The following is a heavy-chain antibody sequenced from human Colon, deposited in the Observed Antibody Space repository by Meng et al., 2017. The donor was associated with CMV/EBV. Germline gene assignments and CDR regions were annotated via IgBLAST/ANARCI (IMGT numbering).Heavy chain of an antibody. CDR2: IWYDGSNK. Sequence: GESLKISCAASGFTFCSYGMHWVRQAPGKGLEWVAVIWYDGSNKYYADSVKGRFTISRDNSKNTLYLQMNSLRAEDTAVYYCARAAGYSGYVDYWGQGTLVTVSS. V-gene: IGHV3-33*01. CDR3: ARAAGYSGYVDY. CDR1: GFTFCSYG. D-gene: IGHD5-12*01. J-gene: IGHJ4*02.